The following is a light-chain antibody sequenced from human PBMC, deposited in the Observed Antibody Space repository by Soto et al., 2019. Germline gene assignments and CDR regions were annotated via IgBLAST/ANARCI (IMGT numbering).Light chain of an antibody. J-gene: IGKJ1*01. CDR3: QQYGSSSWT. Sequence: EIVLTQSPGTLSLSPGERATLSCRASQSVSSSYLAWYQQKPGQAPRLLIYGASSRATGIPDRFSGSGSETDFTHTISRLEPEDVAVYFCQQYGSSSWTFGQGTKVEI. V-gene: IGKV3-20*01. CDR2: GAS. CDR1: QSVSSSY.